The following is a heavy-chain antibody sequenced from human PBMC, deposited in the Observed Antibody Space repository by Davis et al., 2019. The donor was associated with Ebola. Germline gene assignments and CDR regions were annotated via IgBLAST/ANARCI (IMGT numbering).Heavy chain of an antibody. Sequence: PSETLSLTCTVSGGSISSSSYYWGWIRQPPGKGLEWIGSIYYSGSTYYNPSLKSRVTISVDTSKNQFSLKLSSVTAADTAVYYCARRPIIHWVAFDIWGQGTMVTVSS. V-gene: IGHV4-39*01. CDR2: IYYSGST. D-gene: IGHD7-27*01. CDR1: GGSISSSSYY. J-gene: IGHJ3*02. CDR3: ARRPIIHWVAFDI.